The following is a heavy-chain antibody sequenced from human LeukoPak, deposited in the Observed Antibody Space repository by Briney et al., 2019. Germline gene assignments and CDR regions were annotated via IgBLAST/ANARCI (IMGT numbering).Heavy chain of an antibody. CDR3: ASGLEDYGAQPTNNWFDP. CDR2: INPNSGGT. D-gene: IGHD4-17*01. CDR1: GYTFTGYY. V-gene: IGHV1-2*02. J-gene: IGHJ5*02. Sequence: ASVRVSCKASGYTFTGYYMHWVRQAPGQGLEWMGWINPNSGGTNYAQKFQGRVTMTRDTSISTAYMDLSRLRSDDTAVYYCASGLEDYGAQPTNNWFDPWGQGTLVTVSS.